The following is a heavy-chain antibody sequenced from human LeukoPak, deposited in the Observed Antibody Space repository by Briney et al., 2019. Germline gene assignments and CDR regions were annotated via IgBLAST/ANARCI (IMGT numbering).Heavy chain of an antibody. D-gene: IGHD6-19*01. CDR2: ISGSGERT. V-gene: IGHV3-23*01. CDR3: AKERSSGWPFDY. Sequence: GGSLRLSCAASGFTFSSYAMSWVRQAPGKGLEWGSGISGSGERTHDADSVKGRFTISRDNSKNTVYLQMNSLRDDDTAVYYCAKERSSGWPFDYWGQGTLVTVSS. CDR1: GFTFSSYA. J-gene: IGHJ4*02.